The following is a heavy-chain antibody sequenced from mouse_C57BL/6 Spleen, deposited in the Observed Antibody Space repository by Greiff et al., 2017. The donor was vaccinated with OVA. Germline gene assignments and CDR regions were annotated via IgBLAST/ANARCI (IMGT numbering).Heavy chain of an antibody. J-gene: IGHJ1*03. CDR1: GIDFSRYW. V-gene: IGHV4-1*01. Sequence: TASGIDFSRYWMSWVRRAPGKGLEWIGEINPDSSTINYAPSLKDKFIISRDNAKNTLYLQMSKVRSEDTALYYCASRNPGLYFDVWGTGTTVTVSS. CDR3: ASRNPGLYFDV. CDR2: INPDSSTI.